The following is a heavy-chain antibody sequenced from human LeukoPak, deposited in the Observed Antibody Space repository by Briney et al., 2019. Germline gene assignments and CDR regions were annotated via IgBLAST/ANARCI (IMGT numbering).Heavy chain of an antibody. D-gene: IGHD2-2*01. J-gene: IGHJ4*02. CDR3: ARGDYCSSTSCYLFDYFDY. CDR2: IIAIFGTA. Sequence: GSSVKVSCKASGGTFSSYAISWVRQAPGQGLEWMGGIIAIFGTANYAQKFQGRVTITADESTSTAYMELRSLRSEDTAVSYCARGDYCSSTSCYLFDYFDYWGQGTLVTVSS. CDR1: GGTFSSYA. V-gene: IGHV1-69*01.